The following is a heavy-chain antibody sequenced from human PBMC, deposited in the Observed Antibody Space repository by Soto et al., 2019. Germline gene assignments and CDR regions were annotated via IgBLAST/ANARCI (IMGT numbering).Heavy chain of an antibody. CDR3: AKDTYYYDRSGYYTYDH. Sequence: QVQLVESGGGVVQPGRSLRLSCAASGFTFSSYGVHWVRQAPGKGLEWVASVSYDGSNKHYADSVKRRFTISRDNSRNTLDLQMNSLRAEDTAVYYCAKDTYYYDRSGYYTYDHWGQGTQVTVSS. CDR1: GFTFSSYG. D-gene: IGHD3-22*01. V-gene: IGHV3-30*18. CDR2: VSYDGSNK. J-gene: IGHJ4*02.